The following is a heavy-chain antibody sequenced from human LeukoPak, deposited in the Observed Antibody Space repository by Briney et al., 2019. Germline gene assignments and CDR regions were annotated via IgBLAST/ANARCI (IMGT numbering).Heavy chain of an antibody. CDR3: AWNSYGYWAYFDY. Sequence: ASVEVSCKVSGYTLTELSMHWVRQAPGKGLEWMGGFDPEDGETIYAQKFQGRVTMTEDTATDTAYMELSSLRSEDTAVYYCAWNSYGYWAYFDYWGQGTLVTVSS. D-gene: IGHD5-18*01. CDR1: GYTLTELS. V-gene: IGHV1-24*01. J-gene: IGHJ4*02. CDR2: FDPEDGET.